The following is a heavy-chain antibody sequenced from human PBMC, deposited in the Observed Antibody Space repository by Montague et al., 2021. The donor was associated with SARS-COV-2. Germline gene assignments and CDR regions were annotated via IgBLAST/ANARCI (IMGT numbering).Heavy chain of an antibody. CDR3: VLGYSGSAFDI. D-gene: IGHD5-18*01. CDR2: ISGSGGST. V-gene: IGHV3-23*01. CDR1: GFTFSSYA. Sequence: SLRLSCAASGFTFSSYAMSWVRQAPGKGLEWVSAISGSGGSTYYADSVKGRFTISRDNSKNTLYLQMNSLRAEDTAVHYCVLGYSGSAFDIWGQGTMVTVSS. J-gene: IGHJ3*02.